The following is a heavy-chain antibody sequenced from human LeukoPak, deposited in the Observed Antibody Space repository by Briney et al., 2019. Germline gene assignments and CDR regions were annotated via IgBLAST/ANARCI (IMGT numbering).Heavy chain of an antibody. CDR2: ISGSGGST. D-gene: IGHD3-10*01. J-gene: IGHJ4*02. CDR3: ASDYYGSGSWEVFDY. CDR1: GFTFSSYS. V-gene: IGHV3-23*01. Sequence: GGSLRLSCAASGFTFSSYSMNWVRQAPGKGLEWVSAISGSGGSTYYADSVKGRFTISRDNSKNTLYLQMNSLRAEDTAVYYCASDYYGSGSWEVFDYWGQGTLVTVSS.